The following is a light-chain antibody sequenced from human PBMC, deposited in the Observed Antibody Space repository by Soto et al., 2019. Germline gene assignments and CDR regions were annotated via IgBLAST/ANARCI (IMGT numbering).Light chain of an antibody. CDR1: PAIASF. V-gene: IGKV1-9*01. J-gene: IGKJ1*01. CDR3: QQLNGSPWT. Sequence: IQLTQSPSSLSASVGDRVTITCRASPAIASFLAWYQQKPGTAPKLLIYDVATLQSGVPSRFSGSRSGTEYTLTIGSLQPEDFAAYYCQQLNGSPWTFGQGTKVEI. CDR2: DVA.